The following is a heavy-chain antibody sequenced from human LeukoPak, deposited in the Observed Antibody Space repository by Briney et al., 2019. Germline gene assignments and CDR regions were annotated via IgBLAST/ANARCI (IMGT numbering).Heavy chain of an antibody. J-gene: IGHJ4*02. D-gene: IGHD2-21*01. CDR2: INTSGNV. CDR1: RSSNNYYY. V-gene: IGHV4-4*07. CDR3: ARGSAQTYCGGPTCHSNVGFEV. Sequence: SETLSLTCSVSRSSNNYYYWSWIRQPAGKGLEWIGRINTSGNVNYNPSLKSRVSMSVGTSNSYFSLSLTSVTAADTAVYYCARGSAQTYCGGPTCHSNVGFEVWGQGTLVVVSS.